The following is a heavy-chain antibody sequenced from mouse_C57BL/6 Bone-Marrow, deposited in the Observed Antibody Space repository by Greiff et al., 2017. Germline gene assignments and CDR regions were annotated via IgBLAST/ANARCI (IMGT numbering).Heavy chain of an antibody. CDR1: GFNIKDDY. CDR3: TTGDGYSYFDY. D-gene: IGHD2-3*01. J-gene: IGHJ2*01. CDR2: IDPENGDT. Sequence: DVQLQESGAELVRPGASVKLSCTASGFNIKDDYMHWVKQRPEQGLEWIGWIDPENGDTEYASKFQGKATITADTSSNTAYLQLSSLTSEDTAVYDCTTGDGYSYFDYWGQGTTLTVSS. V-gene: IGHV14-4*01.